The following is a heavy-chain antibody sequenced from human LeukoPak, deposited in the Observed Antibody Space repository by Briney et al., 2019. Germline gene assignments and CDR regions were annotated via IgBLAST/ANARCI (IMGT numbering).Heavy chain of an antibody. CDR3: ARGSGIQLWLLFDY. CDR1: GYTFTSYA. CDR2: INAGNGNT. V-gene: IGHV1-3*01. Sequence: ASVKVSCKASGYTFTSYAMHWVRQAPGQRLEWMGWINAGNGNTKYLQKFQGRVTITRDTSASTAYMELSSLRSEDTAVYYCARGSGIQLWLLFDYWGQGTLVTVSS. J-gene: IGHJ4*02. D-gene: IGHD5-18*01.